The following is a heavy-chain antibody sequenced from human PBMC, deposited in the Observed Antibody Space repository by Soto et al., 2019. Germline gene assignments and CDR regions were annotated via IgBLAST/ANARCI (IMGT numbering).Heavy chain of an antibody. CDR2: ISGSGGST. CDR1: GFTFSSYA. Sequence: GGSLRLSCAASGFTFSSYAMSWVRQAPGKGLEWVSAISGSGGSTYYADSVKGRFTISRDNSKNTLYLQMNSLRAKDTAVYYCAKDSANYDFWSGYYMDYWGQGTLVTVSS. V-gene: IGHV3-23*01. J-gene: IGHJ4*02. D-gene: IGHD3-3*01. CDR3: AKDSANYDFWSGYYMDY.